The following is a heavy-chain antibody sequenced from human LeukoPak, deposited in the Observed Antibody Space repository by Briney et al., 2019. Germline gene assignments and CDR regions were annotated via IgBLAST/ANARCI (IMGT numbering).Heavy chain of an antibody. D-gene: IGHD3-22*01. V-gene: IGHV3-30-3*01. CDR3: AKDSYYYDSSGYYGN. Sequence: PGGSLRLSCAASGFTFSSYAMHWVRQAPGKGLEWVAVISYDGSNKYYADSVKGRFTISRDNSKNSLYLQMNSLRAEDTAVYYCAKDSYYYDSSGYYGNWGQGTLVTVSS. J-gene: IGHJ4*02. CDR2: ISYDGSNK. CDR1: GFTFSSYA.